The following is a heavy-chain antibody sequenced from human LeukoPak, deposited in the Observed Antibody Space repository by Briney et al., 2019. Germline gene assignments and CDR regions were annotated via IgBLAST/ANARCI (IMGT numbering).Heavy chain of an antibody. V-gene: IGHV4-39*07. CDR2: IYYSGST. CDR1: GGSISSSSYY. J-gene: IGHJ6*02. Sequence: PSETLSLTCTVSGGSISSSSYYWGWIRQPPGKGLEWIGSIYYSGSTYYNPSLKSRVTISVDTSKNQFSLKLSSVTAADTAVYYCARDYDFGSVGMDVWGQGTTVTVSS. D-gene: IGHD3-3*01. CDR3: ARDYDFGSVGMDV.